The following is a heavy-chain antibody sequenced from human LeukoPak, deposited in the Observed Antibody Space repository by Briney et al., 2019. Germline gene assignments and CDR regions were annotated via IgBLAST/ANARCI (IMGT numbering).Heavy chain of an antibody. CDR1: GYTFTSYG. D-gene: IGHD6-19*01. Sequence: ASVKVSCKASGYTFTSYGISWVRQAPGQGLEWMGWISAYNGNTNYAQRLQGRVTMTTDTSTSTAYMELRSLRSDDTAVYYCARDSSGWYSRVFDYWGQGTLVTVSS. V-gene: IGHV1-18*01. J-gene: IGHJ4*02. CDR2: ISAYNGNT. CDR3: ARDSSGWYSRVFDY.